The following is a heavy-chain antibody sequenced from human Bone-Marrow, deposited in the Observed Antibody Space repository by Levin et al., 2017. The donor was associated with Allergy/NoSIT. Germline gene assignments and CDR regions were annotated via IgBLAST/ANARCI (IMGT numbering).Heavy chain of an antibody. CDR2: ISYDGSNK. Sequence: LSLTCAASGFTFSSYGMHWVRQAPGKGLEWVAVISYDGSNKYYADSVKGRFTISRDNSKNTLYLQMNSLRAEDTAVYYCAKDMAKPPKHCSGGSCYYGYYYGMDVWGQGTTVTVSS. CDR3: AKDMAKPPKHCSGGSCYYGYYYGMDV. J-gene: IGHJ6*02. CDR1: GFTFSSYG. V-gene: IGHV3-30*18. D-gene: IGHD2-15*01.